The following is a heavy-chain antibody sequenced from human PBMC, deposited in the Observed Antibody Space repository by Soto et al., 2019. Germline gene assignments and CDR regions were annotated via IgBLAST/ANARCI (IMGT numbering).Heavy chain of an antibody. CDR2: MYNSGST. Sequence: SETLSLTCAVSGGSISSGGYSWSWIRQPPGKGLEWIGFMYNSGSTHYNPSLKSRVTISLDASKNQFSLNLRSVTAADTAVYYCASMGYHYGSGSYPLDYWGQGTLVTVSS. D-gene: IGHD3-10*01. V-gene: IGHV4-61*08. CDR3: ASMGYHYGSGSYPLDY. J-gene: IGHJ4*02. CDR1: GGSISSGGYS.